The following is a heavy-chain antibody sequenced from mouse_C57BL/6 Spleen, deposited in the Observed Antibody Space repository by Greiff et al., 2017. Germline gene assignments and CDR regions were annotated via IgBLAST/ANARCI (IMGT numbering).Heavy chain of an antibody. CDR1: GYTFTSYW. D-gene: IGHD1-1*01. V-gene: IGHV1-69*01. Sequence: QVQLQQPGAELVMPGASVKLSCKASGYTFTSYWMHWVKQRPGQGLEWIGEIDPSDSYTNYNQKFKGKSTLTVDKSSSTAYMQLSSLTSEDSAVYYCARYGSSYVDYFDYWGQGTTLTVSS. J-gene: IGHJ2*01. CDR3: ARYGSSYVDYFDY. CDR2: IDPSDSYT.